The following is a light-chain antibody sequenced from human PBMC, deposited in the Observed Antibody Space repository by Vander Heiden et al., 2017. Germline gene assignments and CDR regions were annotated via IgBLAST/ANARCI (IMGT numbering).Light chain of an antibody. V-gene: IGKV1-8*01. CDR1: QGISSY. Sequence: AIRMTQSPSSFSASTGDRVTITCRASQGISSYLAWYQQKPGKAPKLLIYAASTLQSGVPSRFSGSGSGTDFTLTISCLQSEDFATYYCQQDASYPFTFGHGTKVDIK. CDR3: QQDASYPFT. J-gene: IGKJ3*01. CDR2: AAS.